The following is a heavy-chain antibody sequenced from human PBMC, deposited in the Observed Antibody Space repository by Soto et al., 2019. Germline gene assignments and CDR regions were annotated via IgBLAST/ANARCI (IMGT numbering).Heavy chain of an antibody. Sequence: ASVKVSCKASGGTFSSYAISWVRQAPGQGLEWMGGIIPIFGNTDYAQKLQGRVTMTTDTSTSTAYMELRSLRSDDTAVYYCARGRRGNAFDIWGQGTMVTVSS. CDR2: IIPIFGNT. V-gene: IGHV1-18*01. CDR1: GGTFSSYA. D-gene: IGHD3-16*01. CDR3: ARGRRGNAFDI. J-gene: IGHJ3*02.